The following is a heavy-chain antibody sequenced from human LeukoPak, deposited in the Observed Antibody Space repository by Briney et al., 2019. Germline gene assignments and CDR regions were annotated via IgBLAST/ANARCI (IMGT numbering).Heavy chain of an antibody. CDR1: GGSISTYY. CDR3: VREYSAFDI. J-gene: IGHJ3*02. CDR2: IHHSGST. V-gene: IGHV4-59*01. Sequence: SETLSLTCTVSGGSISTYYWSWLRQPPGKGLEWIAYIHHSGSTSYNPSLKSRVTISVDTSKNQFSLELSSVTAADTAVYYCVREYSAFDIWGQGTMVTVSS. D-gene: IGHD5-12*01.